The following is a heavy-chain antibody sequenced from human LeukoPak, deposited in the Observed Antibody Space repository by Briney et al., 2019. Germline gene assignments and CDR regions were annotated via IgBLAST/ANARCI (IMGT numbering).Heavy chain of an antibody. CDR1: GFTFSSYG. CDR2: IWYDGSNK. Sequence: GGSLRLSCAASGFTFSSYGMHWVRQAPGKGLEWVTIIWYDGSNKYYADSVKGRFTISRDNSKNTLYLQMNSLRAEDTAVYYCASNEGSMVRGVTSFDYWGQGTLVTVSS. D-gene: IGHD3-10*01. J-gene: IGHJ4*02. V-gene: IGHV3-30*02. CDR3: ASNEGSMVRGVTSFDY.